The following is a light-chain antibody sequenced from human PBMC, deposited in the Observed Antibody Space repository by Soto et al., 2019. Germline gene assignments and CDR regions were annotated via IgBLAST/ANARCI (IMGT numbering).Light chain of an antibody. CDR3: TAWDDSLNGRV. CDR1: SSDIGSNT. CDR2: GNN. Sequence: QSVLTQPPSASGTPGQRVTLSCSGGSSDIGSNTVNWYLQLPGTAPKLLIYGNNQRPSGVPDRFSGSKSGTAASLAISGLQSEDEADYYCTAWDDSLNGRVFGGGTKLTVL. V-gene: IGLV1-44*01. J-gene: IGLJ3*02.